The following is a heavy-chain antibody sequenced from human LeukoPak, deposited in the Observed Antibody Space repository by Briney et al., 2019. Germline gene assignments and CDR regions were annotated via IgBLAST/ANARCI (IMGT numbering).Heavy chain of an antibody. CDR1: GFTFSNYN. V-gene: IGHV3-21*01. D-gene: IGHD3-22*01. Sequence: GGSLRLSCAASGFTFSNYNMNWVRQAPGKGLEWVSSISSSSSYIYYADSVNGRFTISRDNAKNPLYLQMNSLRADDTAVYYCARPLYDSSGYSAGAFDIWGQGTMVTVSS. J-gene: IGHJ3*02. CDR3: ARPLYDSSGYSAGAFDI. CDR2: ISSSSSYI.